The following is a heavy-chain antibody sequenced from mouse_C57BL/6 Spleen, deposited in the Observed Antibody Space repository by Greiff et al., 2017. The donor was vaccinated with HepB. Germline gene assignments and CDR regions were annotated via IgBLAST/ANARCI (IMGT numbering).Heavy chain of an antibody. CDR1: GFTFSSYT. J-gene: IGHJ1*03. D-gene: IGHD3-1*01. Sequence: EVQVVESGGGLVKPGGSLKLSCAASGFTFSSYTMSWVRQTPEKRLEWVATISGGGGNTYYPDSVKGRFTISRDNAKNTLYLQMSSLRSEDTALYYCARRGTKGDWYFDVWGTGTTVTVSS. CDR3: ARRGTKGDWYFDV. CDR2: ISGGGGNT. V-gene: IGHV5-9*01.